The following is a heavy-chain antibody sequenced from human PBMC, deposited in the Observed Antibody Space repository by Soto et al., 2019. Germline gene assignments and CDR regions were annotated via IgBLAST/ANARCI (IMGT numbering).Heavy chain of an antibody. V-gene: IGHV4-30-2*01. J-gene: IGHJ3*02. CDR2: IYHSGST. CDR1: GGSISSGGYS. Sequence: SETLSLTCAVSGGSISSGGYSWSWIRQPPGKGLEWIGYIYHSGSTYYNPSLKSRVTISVDRSKNQFSLKLSSVTAADTAVYYCARGGGDIVVAVAQRAFDIWGQGTMVTVSS. D-gene: IGHD2-15*01. CDR3: ARGGGDIVVAVAQRAFDI.